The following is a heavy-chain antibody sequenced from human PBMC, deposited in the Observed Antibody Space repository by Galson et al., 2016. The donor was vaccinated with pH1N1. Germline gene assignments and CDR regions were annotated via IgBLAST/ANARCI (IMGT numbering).Heavy chain of an antibody. CDR3: TRDLGRRREF. CDR1: GYTFTTSY. Sequence: SVKVSCKSSGYTFTTSYIHWVRQAPGEGLEWMGVIDPSGGGTTYAQKFQARVTMTRDTPTSTVYLDLSRLNSEDTSVYYCTRDLGRRREFWGQGTLVTVSS. D-gene: IGHD1-26*01. V-gene: IGHV1-46*01. CDR2: IDPSGGGT. J-gene: IGHJ4*02.